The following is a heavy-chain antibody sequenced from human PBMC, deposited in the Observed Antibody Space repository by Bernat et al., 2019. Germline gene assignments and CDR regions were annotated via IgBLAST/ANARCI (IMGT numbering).Heavy chain of an antibody. CDR2: IWYDESTK. D-gene: IGHD6-6*01. CDR1: GFTFSSYD. CDR3: ARDRGQLVLYYFDY. V-gene: IGHV3-33*01. Sequence: QVQLVESGGGVVQPGRSLRLSCAASGFTFSSYDMHWVRLAPGKGLEWVAVIWYDESTKYYADSVNGRFTISRDNSKNTLYLQMNSLRAEDTAVYYCARDRGQLVLYYFDYWGQGTLVIVSS. J-gene: IGHJ4*02.